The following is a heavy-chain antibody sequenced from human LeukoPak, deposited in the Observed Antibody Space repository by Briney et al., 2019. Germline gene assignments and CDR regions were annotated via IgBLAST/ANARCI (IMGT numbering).Heavy chain of an antibody. CDR2: IYYSGST. CDR1: GGSISSSSYY. V-gene: IGHV4-39*07. D-gene: IGHD4-23*01. J-gene: IGHJ6*02. Sequence: SETLSLTCTVSGGSISSSSYYWGWIRQPPGKGLEWIGSIYYSGSTYYNPSLKSRVTISVDTSKNQFSLKLSSVTAADTAVYYCANLGTTVVTAYYYYGMDVWGQGTTVTVSS. CDR3: ANLGTTVVTAYYYYGMDV.